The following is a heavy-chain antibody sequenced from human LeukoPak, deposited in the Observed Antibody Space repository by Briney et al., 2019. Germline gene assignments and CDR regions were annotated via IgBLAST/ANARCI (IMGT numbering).Heavy chain of an antibody. CDR1: GGSISSSNW. J-gene: IGHJ1*01. Sequence: PSETLSLTCAVSGGSISSSNWWSWVRQPPGKGLEWIGEIYHSGSTNYNPSLKSRVTISVDKSKNQFSLKLSSVTAADTAVYYCAGFYYYDSSGYSNYYFQHWGQGTLVTVSS. V-gene: IGHV4-4*02. D-gene: IGHD3-22*01. CDR3: AGFYYYDSSGYSNYYFQH. CDR2: IYHSGST.